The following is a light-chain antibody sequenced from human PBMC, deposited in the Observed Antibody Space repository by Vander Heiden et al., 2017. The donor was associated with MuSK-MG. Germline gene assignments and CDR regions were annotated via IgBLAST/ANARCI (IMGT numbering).Light chain of an antibody. CDR1: QSIRNN. V-gene: IGKV3-15*01. Sequence: EIVMTQSPATLSVSPGESPTLSCRASQSIRNNLAWYQKKPGQAPRLLIHGASTRSTGVPARFSGRGSGTEFSLTIGSLQSEDFAVYYCQQDDTWPLSFGGGTTVEIK. J-gene: IGKJ4*01. CDR2: GAS. CDR3: QQDDTWPLS.